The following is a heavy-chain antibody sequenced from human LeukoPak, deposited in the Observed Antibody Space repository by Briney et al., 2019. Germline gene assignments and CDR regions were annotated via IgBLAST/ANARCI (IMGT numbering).Heavy chain of an antibody. Sequence: GGSLRLSCAASGFTFSSYSMNWVRQAPGRGLEWVSYISSGVSTIYYADSVKGRFTISRDNAKKSLYLQMHSLRAEDTAVYYCARIYGDFTAYYFDYWGQGTLVTVSS. D-gene: IGHD4-17*01. CDR2: ISSGVSTI. V-gene: IGHV3-48*04. CDR1: GFTFSSYS. CDR3: ARIYGDFTAYYFDY. J-gene: IGHJ4*02.